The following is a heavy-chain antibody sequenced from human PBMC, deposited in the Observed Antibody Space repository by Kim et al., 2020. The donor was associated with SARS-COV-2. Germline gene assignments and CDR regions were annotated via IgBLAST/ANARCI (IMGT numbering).Heavy chain of an antibody. V-gene: IGHV3-30-3*01. D-gene: IGHD3-10*02. J-gene: IGHJ6*03. CDR2: ISYDGSNK. Sequence: GGSLRLSCAASGFTFSSYAMHWVRQAPGKGLEWVAVISYDGSNKYYADSVKGRFTISRDNSKNTLYLQMNSLRAEDTAVYYCARDCSGSLYYYYYMDVWGKGTTVTVSS. CDR1: GFTFSSYA. CDR3: ARDCSGSLYYYYYMDV.